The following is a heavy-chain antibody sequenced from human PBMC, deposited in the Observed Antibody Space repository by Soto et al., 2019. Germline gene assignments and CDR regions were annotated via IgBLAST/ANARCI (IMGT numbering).Heavy chain of an antibody. J-gene: IGHJ3*02. CDR2: IYSGGST. V-gene: IGHV3-66*01. D-gene: IGHD5-12*01. CDR1: GFTVSSNY. Sequence: EVQRVESGGGLVQAGGSLRLSCAASGFTVSSNYMSWVRQAPGKGLEWVSVIYSGGSTYYADSVKGRFTISRDNSKNTLYLQMNSLRAEDTAVYYCAREDGYRGGDAFDIWGQGTMVTVSS. CDR3: AREDGYRGGDAFDI.